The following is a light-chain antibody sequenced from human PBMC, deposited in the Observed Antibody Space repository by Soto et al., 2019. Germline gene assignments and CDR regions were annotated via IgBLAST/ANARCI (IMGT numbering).Light chain of an antibody. CDR3: ASGDGSMGAWV. CDR2: RND. V-gene: IGLV1-47*01. Sequence: QSVLTQPPSASGTPGQRVTISCSGGTSNIGSKFVYWYQQIPGTAPRLLIYRNDQRPSGVPDRFSGSKSGTSASLAISGLGSEDEADYYCASGDGSMGAWVFGGGTKLTVL. J-gene: IGLJ3*02. CDR1: TSNIGSKF.